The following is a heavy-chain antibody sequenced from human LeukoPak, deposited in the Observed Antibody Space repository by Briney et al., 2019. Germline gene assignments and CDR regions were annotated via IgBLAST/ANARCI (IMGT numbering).Heavy chain of an antibody. J-gene: IGHJ3*02. D-gene: IGHD3-22*01. CDR1: GGSFSGYY. CDR3: ASCLSYYYDSSGHQVRVAFDI. Sequence: PSETLSLTRAVYGGSFSGYYWSWIRQPPGKRLEWIGEINHSGSTNYNTSLKSRVTISVDTSKNQFSLKLSSVTAADTAVYYCASCLSYYYDSSGHQVRVAFDIWGQGTMVTVSS. V-gene: IGHV4-34*01. CDR2: INHSGST.